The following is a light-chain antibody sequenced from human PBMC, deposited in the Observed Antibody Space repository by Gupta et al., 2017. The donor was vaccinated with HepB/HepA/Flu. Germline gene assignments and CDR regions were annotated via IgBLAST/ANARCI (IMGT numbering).Light chain of an antibody. Sequence: DIVFTRSPGTLSLSPGERATLSCRASQSVSSTYLAWYQQKPGQAPRLLIYGATSRATGIPDRFSGSGSGTDFTLTISRLEPEDFAVYYCQQYGSSTWTFGQGTKVEIK. CDR2: GAT. J-gene: IGKJ1*01. CDR1: QSVSSTY. CDR3: QQYGSSTWT. V-gene: IGKV3-20*01.